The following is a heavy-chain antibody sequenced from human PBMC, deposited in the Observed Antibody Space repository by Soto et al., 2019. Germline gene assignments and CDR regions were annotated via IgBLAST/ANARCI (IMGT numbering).Heavy chain of an antibody. CDR3: ARDRAHGLDI. J-gene: IGHJ3*02. V-gene: IGHV1-18*01. CDR1: GYRFASSG. Sequence: SVELCWXECGYRFASSGRSWVRRAPGQGLEWMGWISVDKGNTNYAQKLQGRVTMTRDTSTSTVYMELRSLRSEDTAVYFCARDRAHGLDIWGQGTMVTVSS. CDR2: ISVDKGNT.